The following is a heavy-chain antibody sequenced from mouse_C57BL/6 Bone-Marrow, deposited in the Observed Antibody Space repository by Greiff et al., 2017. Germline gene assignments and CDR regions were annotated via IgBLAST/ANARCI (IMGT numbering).Heavy chain of an antibody. V-gene: IGHV2-3*01. CDR3: AKPGGYYGSSYVWFAY. J-gene: IGHJ3*01. D-gene: IGHD1-1*01. Sequence: QVQLKESGPGLVAPSQSLSITCTVSGFSLNSYGVSWVRQPPGKGLEWLGVIWGDGGTNYHSALISRLSISKDNSKSQVFLKLTSLQTVDTATYYCAKPGGYYGSSYVWFAYWGQGTLVTVSA. CDR2: IWGDGGT. CDR1: GFSLNSYG.